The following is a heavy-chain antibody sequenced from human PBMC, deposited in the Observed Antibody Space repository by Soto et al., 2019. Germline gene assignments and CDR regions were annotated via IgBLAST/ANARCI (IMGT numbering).Heavy chain of an antibody. CDR2: IDPSDSYT. D-gene: IGHD3-22*01. CDR1: GYSFISYW. CDR3: ASSTMIVRDYYYYGMDV. Sequence: GESLKISCKGSGYSFISYWISWVRQMPGKGLEWMGRIDPSDSYTNYSPSFQGHVTISADKSISTAYLQWSSLKASDTAMYYCASSTMIVRDYYYYGMDVWGQGTTVTVSS. V-gene: IGHV5-10-1*01. J-gene: IGHJ6*02.